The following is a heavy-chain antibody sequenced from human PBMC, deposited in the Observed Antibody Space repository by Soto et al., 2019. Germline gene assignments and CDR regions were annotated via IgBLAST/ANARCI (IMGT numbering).Heavy chain of an antibody. CDR3: ASCWGYYDYVTWSYSAPAN. Sequence: ASVKVSCKASGYTFTSYDINWVRQATGQGLEWMGWMNPNSGNTGYAQRFQGRVTMTRNTSISTAYMELSSLRSEDTAVYYCASCWGYYDYVTWSYSAPANWGQGTLVTVSS. D-gene: IGHD3-16*01. CDR1: GYTFTSYD. J-gene: IGHJ4*02. CDR2: MNPNSGNT. V-gene: IGHV1-8*01.